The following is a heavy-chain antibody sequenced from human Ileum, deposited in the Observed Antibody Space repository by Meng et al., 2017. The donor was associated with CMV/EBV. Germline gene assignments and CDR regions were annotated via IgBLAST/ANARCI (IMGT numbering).Heavy chain of an antibody. J-gene: IGHJ4*02. CDR1: GFAFITYW. CDR3: AHSVAVAG. Sequence: EGQLVGSGGGLVEPGGSLRLSCAASGFAFITYWMHWVHQAPGKGLVWVSRINSDGRNTNYAESVEGRFTISRDNAKNTLFLQMNSLRAEDTAVYYCAHSVAVAGWGQGTLVTVSS. D-gene: IGHD6-19*01. V-gene: IGHV3-74*01. CDR2: INSDGRNT.